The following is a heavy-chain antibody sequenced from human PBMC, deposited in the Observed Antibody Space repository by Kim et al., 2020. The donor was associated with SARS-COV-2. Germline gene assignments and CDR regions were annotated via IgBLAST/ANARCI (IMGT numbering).Heavy chain of an antibody. D-gene: IGHD3-10*01. CDR3: ARVRGITRLSYFDY. CDR1: GFTFSSYA. CDR2: ISYDGSNK. J-gene: IGHJ4*02. Sequence: GGSLRLSCAASGFTFSSYAMHWVRQAPGKGLEWVAVISYDGSNKYYADSLKGRFTISRDNSKNTLYLQMNSLRAEDTAVYYCARVRGITRLSYFDYWGQGTLVTVSS. V-gene: IGHV3-30-3*01.